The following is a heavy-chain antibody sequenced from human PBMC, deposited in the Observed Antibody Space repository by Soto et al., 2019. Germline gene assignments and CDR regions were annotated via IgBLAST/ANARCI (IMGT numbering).Heavy chain of an antibody. CDR2: ISWNSGSI. CDR3: ARTSYGDYGEFGY. Sequence: EVQLVESGGGLVQPGRSLRLSCAASGFTFDDYAMHWVRQAPGKGLEWVSGISWNSGSIGYADSVKGRFTISGDNAKNSLYLQRNSLRAEDTALYYCARTSYGDYGEFGYWCHGTLVTVSS. V-gene: IGHV3-9*01. CDR1: GFTFDDYA. J-gene: IGHJ4*01. D-gene: IGHD4-17*01.